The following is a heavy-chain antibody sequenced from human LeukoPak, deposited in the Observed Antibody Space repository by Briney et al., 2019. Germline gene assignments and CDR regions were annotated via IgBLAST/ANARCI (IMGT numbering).Heavy chain of an antibody. CDR3: ARLSRNWFDP. CDR2: ISSSGSDI. Sequence: GGSLRLSCAASGFTFSNYEMHWVRQAPGKGLEWVSYISSSGSDIYYADSVKGRFTISRDNAKNSLYLQMNSLRAEDTAVYYCARLSRNWFDPWGQGTLVTVSS. V-gene: IGHV3-48*03. J-gene: IGHJ5*02. CDR1: GFTFSNYE.